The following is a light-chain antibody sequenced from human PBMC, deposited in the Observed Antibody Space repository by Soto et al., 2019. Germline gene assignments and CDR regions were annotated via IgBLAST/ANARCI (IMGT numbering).Light chain of an antibody. V-gene: IGKV3-20*01. Sequence: DIVLTQSTGTLSVSPGERATLSCRASQSVSSRSLAWYQQKPGQAPRLLIYAASSRATGIPDRFSGSGSGTDFALTVNGLEPEDFAVYYCQQYGTSPFTFGPGTKVDI. CDR2: AAS. CDR1: QSVSSRS. CDR3: QQYGTSPFT. J-gene: IGKJ3*01.